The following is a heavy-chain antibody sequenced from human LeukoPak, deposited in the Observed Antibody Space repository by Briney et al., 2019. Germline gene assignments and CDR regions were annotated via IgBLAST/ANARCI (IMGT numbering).Heavy chain of an antibody. CDR1: GYTFTSYA. D-gene: IGHD3-16*02. Sequence: ASVKVSFKASGYTFTSYAMNWVRQAPGQGLEWMGWINTNTGNPTYAQGFTGRFVFSLDTSVSTAYLQISSLKAEDTAVYYGARDQGPGLRLYDYVWGSYRYYFDYWGQGTLVTVSS. CDR2: INTNTGNP. CDR3: ARDQGPGLRLYDYVWGSYRYYFDY. J-gene: IGHJ4*02. V-gene: IGHV7-4-1*02.